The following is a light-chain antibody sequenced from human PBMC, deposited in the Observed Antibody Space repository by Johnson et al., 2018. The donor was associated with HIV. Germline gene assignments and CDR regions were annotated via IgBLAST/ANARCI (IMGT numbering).Light chain of an antibody. CDR3: GTWDSNLSAYV. V-gene: IGLV1-51*02. J-gene: IGLJ1*01. CDR2: ENN. CDR1: SSNIGNNY. Sequence: QAVLTQPPSMSAAPGQKVTISCSTSSSNIGNNYVSWYQQLPGTAPKLLIYENNKRPSGIPDRFSGSKSGTSATLGITGLQTGDEADYYCGTWDSNLSAYVFGTVTKVTVL.